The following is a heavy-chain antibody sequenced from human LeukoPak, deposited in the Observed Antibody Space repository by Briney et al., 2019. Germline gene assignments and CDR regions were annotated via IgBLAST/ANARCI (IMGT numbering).Heavy chain of an antibody. Sequence: SETLSLTCAVYGGSFSGYYWSWIRQPPGKGLEWIGEINHSGSTNYKPSLKSRVTISVDTSKNQFSLKLSSVTAADTAVYYCARGHYDYVWGSYRYAPIFDYWGQGTLVTVSS. D-gene: IGHD3-16*02. CDR2: INHSGST. CDR1: GGSFSGYY. V-gene: IGHV4-34*01. J-gene: IGHJ4*02. CDR3: ARGHYDYVWGSYRYAPIFDY.